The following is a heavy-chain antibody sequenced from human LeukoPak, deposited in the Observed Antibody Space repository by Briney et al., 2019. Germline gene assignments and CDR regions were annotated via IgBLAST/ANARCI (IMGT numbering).Heavy chain of an antibody. CDR1: GFSFSSYE. J-gene: IGHJ4*02. V-gene: IGHV3-48*03. Sequence: PGGSLRLSCAASGFSFSSYEMNWVRQAPGKGLEWISYISSSISITSYADSVKGRFTISRDNAKNSLYLQLSRLRDEDTAVYYCARLGATNGAYYFDYWGQGTLVTVSS. CDR3: ARLGATNGAYYFDY. CDR2: ISSSISIT. D-gene: IGHD3-10*01.